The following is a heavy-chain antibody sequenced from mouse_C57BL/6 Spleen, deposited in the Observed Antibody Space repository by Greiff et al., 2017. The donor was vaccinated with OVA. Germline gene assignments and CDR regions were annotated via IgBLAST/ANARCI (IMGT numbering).Heavy chain of an antibody. V-gene: IGHV2-5*01. CDR3: AKRRDYGSSYDYAMDY. J-gene: IGHJ4*01. CDR1: GFSLTSYG. Sequence: QVQLQQSGPGLVQPSQSLSITCTVSGFSLTSYGVHWVRQSPGKGLEWLGVIWRGGSTDYNAAFMSRLSITKDNSKSQVFFKMNSLQADDTAIYYCAKRRDYGSSYDYAMDYWGQGTSVTVSS. CDR2: IWRGGST. D-gene: IGHD1-1*01.